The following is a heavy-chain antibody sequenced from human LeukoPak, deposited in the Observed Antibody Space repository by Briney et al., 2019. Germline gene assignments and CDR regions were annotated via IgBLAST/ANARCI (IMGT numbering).Heavy chain of an antibody. CDR2: IIPIFGTA. J-gene: IGHJ4*02. CDR1: GYTFTSYG. V-gene: IGHV1-69*13. CDR3: ARTPIGYCSGGSCYAYYFDY. D-gene: IGHD2-15*01. Sequence: ASVKVSCKASGYTFTSYGISWVRQAPGQGLEWMGGIIPIFGTANYAQKFQGRVTITADESTSTAYMELSSLRSEDTAVYYCARTPIGYCSGGSCYAYYFDYWGQGTLVTVSS.